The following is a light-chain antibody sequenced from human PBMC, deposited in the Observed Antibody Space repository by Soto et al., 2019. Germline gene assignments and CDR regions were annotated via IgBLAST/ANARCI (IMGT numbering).Light chain of an antibody. CDR3: QQYDNLPIT. CDR1: QSISSY. J-gene: IGKJ5*01. Sequence: DIQMTQSPSSRSASVGDRVTITCRASQSISSYLNWYQQKPGKAPKLLICDASNLETGVPSRFSGSGSGTDFTFTISSLQPEDIATYYCQQYDNLPITFGQGTDWRL. V-gene: IGKV1-33*01. CDR2: DAS.